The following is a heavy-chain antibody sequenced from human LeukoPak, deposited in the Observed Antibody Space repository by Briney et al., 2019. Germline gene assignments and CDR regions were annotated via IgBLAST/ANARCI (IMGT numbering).Heavy chain of an antibody. CDR3: AKGKVDSAYIIFDY. CDR1: GFTFDDYA. CDR2: INWDGSSA. J-gene: IGHJ4*02. D-gene: IGHD5-12*01. Sequence: GGSLRLSCVASGFTFDDYAMHWVRQVPGKGLEWVSLINWDGSSAYYAASVKGRFTISRDNSKNSLYLQMSSLRNEDAALYYCAKGKVDSAYIIFDYWGQGTQVTVSS. V-gene: IGHV3-43*01.